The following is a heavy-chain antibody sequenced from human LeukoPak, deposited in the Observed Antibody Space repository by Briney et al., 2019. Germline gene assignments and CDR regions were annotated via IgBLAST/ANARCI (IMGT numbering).Heavy chain of an antibody. D-gene: IGHD7-27*01. J-gene: IGHJ6*03. CDR1: GGSISSSSYY. V-gene: IGHV4-39*07. CDR3: ALGNYYYYYMDV. Sequence: SETLSLTCTVSGGSISSSSYYWGWIRQPPGKGLEWIGSIYYSGSTYYNPSLKSRVTISVDTSKNQFSLKLSSVTAADTAVYYWALGNYYYYYMDVWGKGTTVTVSS. CDR2: IYYSGST.